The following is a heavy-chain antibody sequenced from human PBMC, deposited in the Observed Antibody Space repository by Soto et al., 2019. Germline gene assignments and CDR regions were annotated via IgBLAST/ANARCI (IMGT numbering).Heavy chain of an antibody. D-gene: IGHD4-17*01. Sequence: QLQLQESGPGLVKPSETLSLTCTVSGGSISSSSYYWGWIRQPPGKGLEWIGSIYYSGSTYYNPSLKSRVTISVDTSKNQFSLKLSSVTAADTAVYYCARHGNYGDYHPFDYWGQGTLVTVSS. CDR3: ARHGNYGDYHPFDY. CDR1: GGSISSSSYY. CDR2: IYYSGST. J-gene: IGHJ4*02. V-gene: IGHV4-39*01.